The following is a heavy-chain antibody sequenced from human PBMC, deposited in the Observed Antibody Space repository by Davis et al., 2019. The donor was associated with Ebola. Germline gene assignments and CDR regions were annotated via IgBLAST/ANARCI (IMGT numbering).Heavy chain of an antibody. D-gene: IGHD5-24*01. Sequence: GGSLRLSCAASGFTFSSNSMNWVRQAPGKGLEWVASISIGSNYIDYAASVKGRFAISRDNTKDLLFLQMDSLRVDDTAVYYCARGGHGYNAYYFDYWGQGALVTVSS. CDR3: ARGGHGYNAYYFDY. CDR1: GFTFSSNS. CDR2: ISIGSNYI. V-gene: IGHV3-21*01. J-gene: IGHJ4*02.